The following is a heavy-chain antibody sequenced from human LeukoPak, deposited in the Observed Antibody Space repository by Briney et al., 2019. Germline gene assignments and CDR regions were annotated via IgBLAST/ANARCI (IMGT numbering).Heavy chain of an antibody. V-gene: IGHV3-30*04. CDR2: ISYDGSNK. CDR1: GFTFSSYA. CDR3: ARASLGYCSGGSCYPGFDFDY. D-gene: IGHD2-15*01. Sequence: GGSLRLSCAASGFTFSSYAMHWVRQASGKGLEWVAVISYDGSNKYYADSVKGRLTISRDNSKNTLYLQMNSLRAEDTAVYYCARASLGYCSGGSCYPGFDFDYWGQGTLVTVSS. J-gene: IGHJ4*02.